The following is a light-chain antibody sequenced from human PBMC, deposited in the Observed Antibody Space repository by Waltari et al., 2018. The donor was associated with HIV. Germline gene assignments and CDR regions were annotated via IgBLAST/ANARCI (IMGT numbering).Light chain of an antibody. CDR1: SSNIGNNY. CDR2: DNS. CDR3: GTWDSSLSAVI. J-gene: IGLJ2*01. V-gene: IGLV1-51*01. Sequence: VTISCSGTSSNIGNNYVSWYQHVPGTAPKLLLYDNSKRPSGISDRFSGSKSGTSSTLGITGLQTGDEADYICGTWDSSLSAVIFGGGTKLTVL.